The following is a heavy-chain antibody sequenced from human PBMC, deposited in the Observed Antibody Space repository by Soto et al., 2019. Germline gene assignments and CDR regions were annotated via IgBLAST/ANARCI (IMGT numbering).Heavy chain of an antibody. Sequence: SETLSLTCAVHGGSFSGFYWTRIRQPPGKGLEWIGEINHSGSSNYNPPLKSRVTMSLDTSRNQFSLSLNSVTAADTAVYYCARMAGPWYFDLWGRGTLVTV. J-gene: IGHJ2*01. CDR1: GGSFSGFY. CDR2: INHSGSS. CDR3: ARMAGPWYFDL. V-gene: IGHV4-34*01.